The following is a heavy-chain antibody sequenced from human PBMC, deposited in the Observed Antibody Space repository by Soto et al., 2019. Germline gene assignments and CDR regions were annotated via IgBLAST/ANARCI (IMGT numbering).Heavy chain of an antibody. Sequence: GGSLRLSCAASGFTFSSYGMHWVRQAPGKGLEWVSVISGGTSSTYYADSVKGRFTISRDNSKNTLYLQMISLRAEDTAVYYCAKERWAAAGTPTLDYWGQGTLVTVS. CDR1: GFTFSSYG. J-gene: IGHJ4*02. CDR2: ISGGTSST. D-gene: IGHD6-13*01. V-gene: IGHV3-23*01. CDR3: AKERWAAAGTPTLDY.